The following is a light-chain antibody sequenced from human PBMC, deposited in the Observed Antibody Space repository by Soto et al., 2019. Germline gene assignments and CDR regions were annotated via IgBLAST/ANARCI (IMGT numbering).Light chain of an antibody. J-gene: IGLJ1*01. V-gene: IGLV2-14*01. Sequence: QSALTQPASVSGSPGQSITISCTGTSGDIGSYNRVSWYQLHPGKAPKLMVYEVSNRPSGVSNRFSGSKSGNTASLTISGLQAEDEADYYCSSYTSSTAYVFGTGTKLTVL. CDR3: SSYTSSTAYV. CDR1: SGDIGSYNR. CDR2: EVS.